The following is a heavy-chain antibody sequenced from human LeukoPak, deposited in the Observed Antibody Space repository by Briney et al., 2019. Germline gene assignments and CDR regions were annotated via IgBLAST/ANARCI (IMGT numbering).Heavy chain of an antibody. CDR3: ASYRRAYDI. V-gene: IGHV3-23*01. Sequence: GGSLRLSCSASGFTFSSYAMHWVRQAPGKGLEWVSDFLSDGRIYYADSVKGRFTISKDNSQNTVNLQMDNLRAEDAAIYYCASYRRAYDIWGQGTVVTVAS. CDR1: GFTFSSYA. CDR2: FLSDGRI. D-gene: IGHD1-26*01. J-gene: IGHJ3*02.